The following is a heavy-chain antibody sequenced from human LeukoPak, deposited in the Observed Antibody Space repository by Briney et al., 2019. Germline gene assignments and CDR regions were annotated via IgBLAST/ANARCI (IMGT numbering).Heavy chain of an antibody. V-gene: IGHV3-74*01. J-gene: IGHJ5*02. CDR3: ARDPGGGGAKGHNWFDP. CDR2: IKSDGSST. Sequence: PGGSLRLSCAASGFTFSSYWMHWVRQAPGKGLVWVSRIKSDGSSTSYADSVKGRFTISRDNAKNTLYLQINSQRAEDTAVYYCARDPGGGGAKGHNWFDPRGQGTLVTVSS. CDR1: GFTFSSYW. D-gene: IGHD2-21*01.